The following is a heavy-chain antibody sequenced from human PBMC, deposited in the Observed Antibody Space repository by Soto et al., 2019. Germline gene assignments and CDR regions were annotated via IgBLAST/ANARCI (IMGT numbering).Heavy chain of an antibody. CDR3: AKSYSYGYAGVFS. CDR1: GFTFSSYG. Sequence: PGGSLRLSCAASGFTFSSYGMHWVRQAPGKGLEWVAVISYDGSNKYYADSVKGRFTISRDNSKNTLYLQMNSLRAEDTAVYYCAKSYSYGYAGVFSWGQGTLVTVSS. D-gene: IGHD5-18*01. CDR2: ISYDGSNK. V-gene: IGHV3-30*18. J-gene: IGHJ5*02.